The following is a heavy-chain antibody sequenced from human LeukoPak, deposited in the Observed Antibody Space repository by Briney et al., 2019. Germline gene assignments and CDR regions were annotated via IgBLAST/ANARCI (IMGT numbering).Heavy chain of an antibody. CDR2: IGGSGGST. D-gene: IGHD1-26*01. CDR3: AKEGDSSPYYVFLRFFDY. V-gene: IGHV3-23*01. J-gene: IGHJ4*02. CDR1: GFAFNNHA. Sequence: PGGSLRLSCAASGFAFNNHAMSWVRQAPGRGLEWVSSIGGSGGSTYYADSVRGRFTMSRDNSKNTRYLQMNSLRAEATAVYSCAKEGDSSPYYVFLRFFDYWGQGTLVTVSS.